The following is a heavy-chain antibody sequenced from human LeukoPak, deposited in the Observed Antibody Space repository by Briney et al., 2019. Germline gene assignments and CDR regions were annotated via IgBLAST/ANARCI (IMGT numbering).Heavy chain of an antibody. J-gene: IGHJ4*02. CDR2: IYHSGST. Sequence: PSETLSLTCAVSGGSISSGGYSWSWIRQPPGKGLEWIGYIYHSGSTYYNPSLKSRVTISVDRSKNQFSLKLSSVTAADTAVYYCARSKRADYYDSSGYFDYWGQGTLVTVSS. CDR1: GGSISSGGYS. D-gene: IGHD3-22*01. CDR3: ARSKRADYYDSSGYFDY. V-gene: IGHV4-30-2*01.